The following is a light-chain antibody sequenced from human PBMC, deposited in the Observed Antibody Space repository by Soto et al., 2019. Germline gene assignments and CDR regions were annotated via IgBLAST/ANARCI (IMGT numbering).Light chain of an antibody. CDR1: SSRSGSNY. J-gene: IGLJ1*01. Sequence: QSVLPQPPSASGTPGQRVTISCSTSSSRSGSNYVYWYQQLPGTAPKLLIYRNDQRPSGVPDRFPGSKSGTSASLAISGLRSEDEADYYCAKWDDSLRVYVFGTGTKVTVL. V-gene: IGLV1-47*01. CDR2: RND. CDR3: AKWDDSLRVYV.